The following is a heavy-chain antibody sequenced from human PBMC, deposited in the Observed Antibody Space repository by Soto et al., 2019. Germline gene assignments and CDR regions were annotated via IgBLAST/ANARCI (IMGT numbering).Heavy chain of an antibody. CDR1: GFTFSSYG. D-gene: IGHD2-2*01. J-gene: IGHJ4*02. CDR2: ISYDGRNK. Sequence: PGGSLRLSCAASGFTFSSYGMHWVRQAPGKGLEGVAGISYDGRNKYYADSVKGRFTISRDNSKNTLYLQMNSLRAEDTAVYYCATILLISSTSSHYFDYWGQGTLVTVPS. V-gene: IGHV3-30*03. CDR3: ATILLISSTSSHYFDY.